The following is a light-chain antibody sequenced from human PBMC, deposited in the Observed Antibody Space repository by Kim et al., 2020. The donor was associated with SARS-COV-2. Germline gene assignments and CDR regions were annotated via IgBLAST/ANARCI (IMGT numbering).Light chain of an antibody. CDR3: QQHTSPSLYT. V-gene: IGKV3-20*01. CDR1: QGVNRNC. J-gene: IGKJ2*01. CDR2: GAS. Sequence: PGGRATHPCRARQGVNRNCVTWEQHEAGQAPRLLIQGASTRATGIPDRFSGSGSGTDFTHTISRLEPEDFAVYYCQQHTSPSLYTFGQGTKLEI.